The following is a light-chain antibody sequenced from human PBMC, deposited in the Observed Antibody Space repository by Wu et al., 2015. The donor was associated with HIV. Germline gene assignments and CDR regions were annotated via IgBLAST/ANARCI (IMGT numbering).Light chain of an antibody. J-gene: IGKJ5*01. CDR1: HSVSASY. CDR3: QQYGDTPVT. V-gene: IGKV3-20*01. CDR2: GAS. Sequence: EIVLTQSPGTLSLSPGQRATLSCKSSHSVSASYVAWYQKRPGQAPRLVVYGASMRARDIPDRFGGSGSGTDFVLTINGVEPEDFAVYYCQQYGDTPVTFGQGTR.